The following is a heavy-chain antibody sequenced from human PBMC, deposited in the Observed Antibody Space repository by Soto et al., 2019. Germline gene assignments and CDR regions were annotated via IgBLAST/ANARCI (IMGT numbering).Heavy chain of an antibody. CDR2: IYYSGST. CDR3: ARVLRTPRYYYYGMDV. D-gene: IGHD5-12*01. J-gene: IGHJ6*02. CDR1: GGSISSGDYY. V-gene: IGHV4-30-4*01. Sequence: LSLTCTVSGGSISSGDYYWSWIRQPPGKGLEWIGYIYYSGSTYYNPSLKSRVTISVDTSKNQFSLKLSSVTAADTAVYYCARVLRTPRYYYYGMDVWGQGTTVTVSS.